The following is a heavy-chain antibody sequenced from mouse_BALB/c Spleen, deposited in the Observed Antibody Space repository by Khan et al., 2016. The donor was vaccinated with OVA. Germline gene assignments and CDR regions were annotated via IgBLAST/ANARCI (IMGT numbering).Heavy chain of an antibody. CDR3: AKQNHGTLYAVDY. Sequence: VQLKQSGPGLVAPSQSLSITCTVSGFSLTTYGVSWVRQPPGKGLEWLGVIWGDGNTNYHSALKSRLSISKDNSKSQVFLKLNSLQTDDTATYYWAKQNHGTLYAVDYWGQGTSVTVSS. J-gene: IGHJ4*01. V-gene: IGHV2-3*01. D-gene: IGHD2-1*01. CDR1: GFSLTTYG. CDR2: IWGDGNT.